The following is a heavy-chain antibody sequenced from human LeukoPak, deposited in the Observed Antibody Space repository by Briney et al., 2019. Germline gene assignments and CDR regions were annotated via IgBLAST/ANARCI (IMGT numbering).Heavy chain of an antibody. CDR1: GFTVSTNY. CDR3: ARSPADGDAFDI. D-gene: IGHD6-13*01. V-gene: IGHV3-53*01. J-gene: IGHJ3*02. Sequence: GGSLRLSCAASGFTVSTNYMNRVRQAPGKGLEWVSVIYSGGSTYYADSVKGRFTISRDNSKNTLYLQMNSLRAEDTAVYYCARSPADGDAFDIWGQGTIVTVSS. CDR2: IYSGGST.